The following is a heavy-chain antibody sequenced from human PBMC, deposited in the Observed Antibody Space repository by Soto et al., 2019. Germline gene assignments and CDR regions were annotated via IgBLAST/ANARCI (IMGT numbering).Heavy chain of an antibody. CDR1: GFTFGAYA. Sequence: GGSLRLSCAASGFTFGAYAMSWVRQAPGKGLEWVSGIGGSGGSTYCSDSVKGRFTISRDYSKNTLYLQMNSLRVEDTAVYYCAKDRSWQLAYFDYWGQGTLVTVSS. CDR3: AKDRSWQLAYFDY. D-gene: IGHD6-19*01. CDR2: IGGSGGST. V-gene: IGHV3-23*01. J-gene: IGHJ4*02.